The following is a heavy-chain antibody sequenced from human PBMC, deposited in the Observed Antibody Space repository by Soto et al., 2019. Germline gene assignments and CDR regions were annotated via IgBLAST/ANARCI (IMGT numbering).Heavy chain of an antibody. CDR2: IYYSGST. J-gene: IGHJ4*02. Sequence: SETLSLTCTVLGGSISSYYWSWIRQPPGKGLEWIGYIYYSGSTNYNPSLKSRVTISVDTSKNQFSLKLSSVTAADTAVYYCARAPRGNYGYPSYFDYWGQGTLVTVSS. V-gene: IGHV4-59*01. CDR3: ARAPRGNYGYPSYFDY. CDR1: GGSISSYY. D-gene: IGHD3-10*01.